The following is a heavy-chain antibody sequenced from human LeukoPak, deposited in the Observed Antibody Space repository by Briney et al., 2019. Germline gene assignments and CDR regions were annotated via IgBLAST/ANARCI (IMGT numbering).Heavy chain of an antibody. D-gene: IGHD3/OR15-3a*01. CDR1: GFTFSSYA. CDR2: ISGSGVST. Sequence: GGSLRLSCAASGFTFSSYAMSWVRRAPGEGLEWVSSISGSGVSTNHADSVKGRFTISRDNSRNTLYLQMESLRAEDTAVYYCARSATLGPIAADHGYWGQGTLVAVSS. CDR3: ARSATLGPIAADHGY. J-gene: IGHJ4*02. V-gene: IGHV3-23*01.